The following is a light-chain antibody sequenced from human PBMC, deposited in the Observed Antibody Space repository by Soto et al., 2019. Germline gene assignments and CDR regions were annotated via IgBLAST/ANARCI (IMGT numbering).Light chain of an antibody. V-gene: IGLV2-14*01. CDR1: SCDVGGYNY. CDR2: EVS. Sequence: QSALTQPASVSGSPGQSITISCTGTSCDVGGYNYVSWYQQHPGKAPKLMIYEVSNRPSGVSNRFSGSKSGNTASLTISGLQAEDEADYYCSSYTSSSTVYVFGTGTKLTVL. CDR3: SSYTSSSTVYV. J-gene: IGLJ1*01.